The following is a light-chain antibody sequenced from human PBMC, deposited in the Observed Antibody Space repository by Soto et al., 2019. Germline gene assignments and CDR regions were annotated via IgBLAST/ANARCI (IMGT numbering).Light chain of an antibody. V-gene: IGKV3-20*01. Sequence: ELVFTQSPGTLSLSPGERATRARSCSQSVSSDYLAWYQQKPGQAPRLLIYGASSRATGIPDRFSGSGSGTDFTLTIRRLEPEDFAVYYCQQYGGSYPWTFGQGTKVDIK. CDR2: GAS. CDR3: QQYGGSYPWT. CDR1: QSVSSDY. J-gene: IGKJ1*01.